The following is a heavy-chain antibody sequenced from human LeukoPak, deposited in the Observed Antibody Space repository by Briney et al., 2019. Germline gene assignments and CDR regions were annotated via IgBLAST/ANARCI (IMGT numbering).Heavy chain of an antibody. V-gene: IGHV3-23*01. CDR1: GFTFSSYS. CDR2: ISGSGGST. Sequence: GGSLRLSCAASGFTFSSYSMNWVRQAPGKGLEWVSAISGSGGSTYYADSVKGRFTISRDNSKNTLYLQMNSLRAEDTAVYYCAKEGVLMVRGVPTSRVFDYWGQGTLVTVSS. D-gene: IGHD3-10*01. CDR3: AKEGVLMVRGVPTSRVFDY. J-gene: IGHJ4*02.